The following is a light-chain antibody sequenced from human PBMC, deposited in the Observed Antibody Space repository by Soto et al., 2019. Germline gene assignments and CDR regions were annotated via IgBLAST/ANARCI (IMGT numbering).Light chain of an antibody. V-gene: IGLV2-14*01. CDR3: SSYTSSSTPVV. J-gene: IGLJ2*01. Sequence: QSVLTQPASVSGSPGQSITISCTGTSSDVGGYNYVSWYQQHPGKAPKLMIYEVSNRPSGVSNRFSGSKSGNTASLTISGLQAEDEADYYCSSYTSSSTPVVFGGVTKVTVL. CDR1: SSDVGGYNY. CDR2: EVS.